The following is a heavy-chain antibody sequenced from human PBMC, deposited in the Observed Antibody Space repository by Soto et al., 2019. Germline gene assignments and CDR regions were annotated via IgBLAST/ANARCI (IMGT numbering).Heavy chain of an antibody. CDR2: VYYSGRT. CDR3: ARGRSHEWELLVQYFDY. V-gene: IGHV4-59*02. CDR1: GGSVRNSY. J-gene: IGHJ4*02. D-gene: IGHD1-26*01. Sequence: QVQLQESGPGLVKPSETLSLTCTVSGGSVRNSYWGWIRQPPGKGLEWVAYVYYSGRTNYNPSLRSRVTISVDKSKNQFSLKMTSVTGADTAVYYCARGRSHEWELLVQYFDYWGQGTLVTVSS.